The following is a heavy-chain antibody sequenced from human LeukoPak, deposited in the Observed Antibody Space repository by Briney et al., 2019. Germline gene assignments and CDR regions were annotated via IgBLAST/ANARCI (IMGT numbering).Heavy chain of an antibody. D-gene: IGHD5-18*01. CDR3: ARAGVRWGYSYGYYFDY. V-gene: IGHV3-21*01. CDR1: GFTFSSYS. J-gene: IGHJ4*02. CDR2: ISSSSSYI. Sequence: PGGSLRLSCAASGFTFSSYSMNWVRQAPGKGLDWVSSISSSSSYIYYADSVKGRFTISRDNAKNSLYLQMNSLRAEDTAVYYCARAGVRWGYSYGYYFDYWGQGTLVTVSS.